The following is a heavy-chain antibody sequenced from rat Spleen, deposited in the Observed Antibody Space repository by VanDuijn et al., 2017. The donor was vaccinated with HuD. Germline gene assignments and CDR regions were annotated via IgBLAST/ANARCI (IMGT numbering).Heavy chain of an antibody. V-gene: IGHV5-58*01. J-gene: IGHJ1*01. CDR1: GFTFSNYW. CDR3: AEPLVPYCYFDF. CDR2: ISNDGGGT. D-gene: IGHD1-1*01. Sequence: EVQLVETGGGLVQPGRSLKLSCVASGFTFSNYWMYWIRQAPGKGLEWVSSISNDGGGTYYPDSVKGRFTISRDNAENTLYLQMNRLRSEDTATYYWAEPLVPYCYFDFWGPGTMVTVSS.